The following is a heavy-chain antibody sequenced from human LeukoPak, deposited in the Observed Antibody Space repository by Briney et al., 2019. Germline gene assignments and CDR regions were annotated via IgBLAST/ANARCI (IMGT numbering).Heavy chain of an antibody. CDR1: GYTFTSYG. J-gene: IGHJ5*02. CDR2: INPNSGGT. V-gene: IGHV1-2*06. D-gene: IGHD2-2*01. CDR3: ARDYCSSTSCYPWFDP. Sequence: ASVKVSCKASGYTFTSYGISWVRQAPGQGLEWMGRINPNSGGTNYAQKFQGRVTMTRDTSISTAYMELSRLRSDDTAVYYCARDYCSSTSCYPWFDPWGQGTLVTVSS.